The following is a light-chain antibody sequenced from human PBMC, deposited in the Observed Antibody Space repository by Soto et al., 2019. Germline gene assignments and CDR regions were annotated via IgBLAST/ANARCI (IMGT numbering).Light chain of an antibody. V-gene: IGKV4-1*01. Sequence: DIVMTQSPDSLAVSLGERATINCKSSQNVLYSSNNKNQLAWYQQKPGQPPKLLIYWASTRESGVPDRFSGRGSGTDFSLTISSLQAEDVAVYYCQQYYSPPLTFGGGTKVEIK. CDR1: QNVLYSSNNKNQ. CDR3: QQYYSPPLT. J-gene: IGKJ4*01. CDR2: WAS.